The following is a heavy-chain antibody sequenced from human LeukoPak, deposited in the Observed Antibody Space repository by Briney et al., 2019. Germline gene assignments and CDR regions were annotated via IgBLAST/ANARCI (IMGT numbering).Heavy chain of an antibody. CDR1: GDSMSSYY. Sequence: SETLSLTCTVSGDSMSSYYWSWIRQPPGKGLEWIGYTYYSGSTNYNSSLKSRVTISVDTSKNQFSLNLRSVTAADTAVYYCASYSGSHGGYYYMDVWGKGTTVTVSS. V-gene: IGHV4-59*01. D-gene: IGHD1-26*01. CDR3: ASYSGSHGGYYYMDV. J-gene: IGHJ6*03. CDR2: TYYSGST.